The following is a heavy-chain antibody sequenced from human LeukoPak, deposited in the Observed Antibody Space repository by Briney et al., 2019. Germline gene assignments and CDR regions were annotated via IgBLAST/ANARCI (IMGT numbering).Heavy chain of an antibody. CDR2: IYYSGST. CDR1: GGSISSYY. J-gene: IGHJ6*02. V-gene: IGHV4-59*01. D-gene: IGHD6-6*01. Sequence: SKTLSLTCTVSGGSISSYYWSWIRQPPGKGLEWIGYIYYSGSTNYNPSLKSRVTISVDTSKNQFSLKLSSVTAADTAVYYCARDLGPYSSSRSPYYYYGMDVWGQGTTVTVSS. CDR3: ARDLGPYSSSRSPYYYYGMDV.